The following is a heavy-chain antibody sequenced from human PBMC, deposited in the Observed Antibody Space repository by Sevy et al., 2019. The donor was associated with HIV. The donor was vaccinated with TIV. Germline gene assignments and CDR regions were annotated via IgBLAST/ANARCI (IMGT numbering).Heavy chain of an antibody. Sequence: YLRLSCTASGFTFGDYAMSWFRQAPGKGLEWVGFIRSNAYGGTTEYAASVKGRFTISRDDSKSIAYLQMNSLKTEDTAVYYCTRDGSGSYWGYYFDYWGQGTLVTVSS. J-gene: IGHJ4*02. CDR2: IRSNAYGGTT. D-gene: IGHD1-26*01. V-gene: IGHV3-49*03. CDR1: GFTFGDYA. CDR3: TRDGSGSYWGYYFDY.